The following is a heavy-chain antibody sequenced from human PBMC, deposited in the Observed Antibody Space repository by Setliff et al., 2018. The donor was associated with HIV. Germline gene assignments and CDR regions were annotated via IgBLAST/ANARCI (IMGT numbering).Heavy chain of an antibody. J-gene: IGHJ1*01. CDR1: GGSFDGYY. CDR3: ARARRAGSGPKYFQH. Sequence: TLSLTCAVYGGSFDGYYWSWIRQPPGKGLEWIGEINHSGSTNYNPSLKSRVTMSVDKSKNQFSLRLSSVTAADTAVYYCARARRAGSGPKYFQHWGQGTLVTVSS. CDR2: INHSGST. V-gene: IGHV4-34*01. D-gene: IGHD2-15*01.